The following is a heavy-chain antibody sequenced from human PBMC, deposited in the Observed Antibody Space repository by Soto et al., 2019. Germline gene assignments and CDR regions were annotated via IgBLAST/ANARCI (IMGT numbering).Heavy chain of an antibody. V-gene: IGHV3-53*01. Sequence: HPGGSLRLSCAASGLSVCGSYMNWVRQAPQKGREWISVIYPDDNTYYAESVRGRFTLSKDSSRNTVSLQMNSLRAEDTAVYYCARLPGAFYYDNSDYDVHDYWGQGTMVTVSS. CDR3: ARLPGAFYYDNSDYDVHDY. CDR1: GLSVCGSY. D-gene: IGHD3-22*01. CDR2: IYPDDNT. J-gene: IGHJ4*02.